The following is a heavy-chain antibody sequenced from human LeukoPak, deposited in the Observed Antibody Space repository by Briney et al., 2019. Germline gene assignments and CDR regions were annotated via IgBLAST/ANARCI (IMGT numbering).Heavy chain of an antibody. J-gene: IGHJ4*02. D-gene: IGHD3-10*01. CDR3: ARVDRYYASGSYYLADY. V-gene: IGHV3-72*01. CDR2: TRNKANSYTT. Sequence: GGSLRHSCAASGFTFSDHYMDWVRQAPGKGLEWVGRTRNKANSYTTEYAASVKGRFTISRDDSKNSLYLQMNSLKTEDSAVYYCARVDRYYASGSYYLADYWGQGTLVTVSS. CDR1: GFTFSDHY.